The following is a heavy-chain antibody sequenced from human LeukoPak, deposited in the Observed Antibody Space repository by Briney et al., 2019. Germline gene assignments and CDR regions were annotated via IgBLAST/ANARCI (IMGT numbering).Heavy chain of an antibody. V-gene: IGHV4-59*12. D-gene: IGHD4-17*01. CDR2: IYYSGST. J-gene: IGHJ6*02. Sequence: KPSETLSLTCTVSGGSISSYYWSWIRQPPGKGLEWIGYIYYSGSTYYNPSLKSRVTISVDTSKNQFSLKLSSVTAADTAVYYCARAGVTTYYYGMDVWGQGTTVTVSS. CDR1: GGSISSYY. CDR3: ARAGVTTYYYGMDV.